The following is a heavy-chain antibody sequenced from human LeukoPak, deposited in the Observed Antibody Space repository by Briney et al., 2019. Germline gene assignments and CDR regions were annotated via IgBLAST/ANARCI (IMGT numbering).Heavy chain of an antibody. V-gene: IGHV3-73*01. Sequence: GGSLKLSCAASGFTFSGSAIHWVRQASGKGLEWVGRIRSKANTYATAYAASVKGRFTISRDDSKNTAYLQMNSLKAEDTAVYYCTRLLLAGFDYWGQGTLVTVSS. D-gene: IGHD3-3*01. CDR2: IRSKANTYAT. CDR3: TRLLLAGFDY. J-gene: IGHJ4*02. CDR1: GFTFSGSA.